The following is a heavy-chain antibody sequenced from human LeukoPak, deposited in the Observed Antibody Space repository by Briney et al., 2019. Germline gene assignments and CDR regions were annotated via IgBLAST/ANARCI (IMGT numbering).Heavy chain of an antibody. CDR3: ARDLVAYCGGDCYGMDV. CDR2: IIPIFGTA. J-gene: IGHJ6*02. D-gene: IGHD2-21*01. V-gene: IGHV1-69*13. Sequence: GASVKVSCKASGGTFSSYAISWVRQAPGQGLEWMGGIIPIFGTANYAQKFQGRVTITADESTSTAYMELSSLRSEDTAVYYCARDLVAYCGGDCYGMDVWGQGATVTVSS. CDR1: GGTFSSYA.